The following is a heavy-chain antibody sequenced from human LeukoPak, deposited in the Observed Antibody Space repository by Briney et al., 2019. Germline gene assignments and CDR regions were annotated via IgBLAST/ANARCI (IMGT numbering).Heavy chain of an antibody. J-gene: IGHJ3*02. CDR1: GYTFTGYY. CDR3: ARSLRGSGYYFDAFDI. Sequence: GASVKVSCKASGYTFTGYYIHWVRQAPGQGLAWMGWINPNSGGTNYAQKFHGRVTMTRDTSISTAYMELSRLRSDDTAVYYCARSLRGSGYYFDAFDIWGQGTMVTVSS. CDR2: INPNSGGT. D-gene: IGHD3-22*01. V-gene: IGHV1-2*02.